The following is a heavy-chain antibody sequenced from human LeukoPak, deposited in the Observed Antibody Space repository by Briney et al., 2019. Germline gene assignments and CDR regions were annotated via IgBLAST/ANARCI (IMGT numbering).Heavy chain of an antibody. V-gene: IGHV4-34*01. D-gene: IGHD1-26*01. Sequence: SETLSLTCAVYGGSFSGYYWSWIRQPSGKGLEWIGEINHSGSTNYNPSLKSRVTISVDTSKNQFSLKLSSVTAADTAVYYCARGVVGATTGIDYWGQGTLVTVSS. J-gene: IGHJ4*02. CDR3: ARGVVGATTGIDY. CDR1: GGSFSGYY. CDR2: INHSGST.